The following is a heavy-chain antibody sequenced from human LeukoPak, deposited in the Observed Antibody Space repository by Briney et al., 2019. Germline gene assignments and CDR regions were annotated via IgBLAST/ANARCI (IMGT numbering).Heavy chain of an antibody. CDR1: GFTFSSYA. D-gene: IGHD6-19*01. Sequence: GGSLRLSCAASGFTFSSYAMHWVRQAPGKGLEWVAVISYDGSNKYYADSVKGRFTISRDNSKNTLYLQMNSLRAEDTAVYYCARDALLKQWLPSAKLHYYGMDVWGQGTTVTVSS. J-gene: IGHJ6*02. CDR2: ISYDGSNK. CDR3: ARDALLKQWLPSAKLHYYGMDV. V-gene: IGHV3-30-3*01.